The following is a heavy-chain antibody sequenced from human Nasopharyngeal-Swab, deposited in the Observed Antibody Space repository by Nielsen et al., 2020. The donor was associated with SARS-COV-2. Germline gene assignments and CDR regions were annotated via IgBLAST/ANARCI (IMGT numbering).Heavy chain of an antibody. CDR1: GGSFSGYY. D-gene: IGHD6-13*01. V-gene: IGHV4-34*01. J-gene: IGHJ4*02. CDR3: ARDGRLGSWYQGVSDY. Sequence: SETLSLTCAVYGGSFSGYYWSWIRQPPGKGLEWIGEINHSGSTNYNPSLKSRVTISVDTSKNQFSLKLSSVTAADTAVYYCARDGRLGSWYQGVSDYWGQGTLVTVSS. CDR2: INHSGST.